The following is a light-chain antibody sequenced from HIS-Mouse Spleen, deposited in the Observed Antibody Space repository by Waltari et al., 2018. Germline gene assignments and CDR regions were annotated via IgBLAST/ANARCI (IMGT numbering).Light chain of an antibody. Sequence: QSALTQPASVSGSPGQSITISCTGTSSAVVGYYFSSWYQQHPGKAPKLMIYDVSNRPSGGSNRFSGSKSGNTASLTISGLQAEDEADYYCSSYTSSSTPYVFGTGTKVTVL. CDR2: DVS. CDR3: SSYTSSSTPYV. CDR1: SSAVVGYYF. J-gene: IGLJ1*01. V-gene: IGLV2-14*03.